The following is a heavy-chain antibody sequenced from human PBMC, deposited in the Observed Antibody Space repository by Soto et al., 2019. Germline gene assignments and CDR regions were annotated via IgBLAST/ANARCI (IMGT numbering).Heavy chain of an antibody. V-gene: IGHV1-58*01. J-gene: IGHJ6*02. CDR3: AAGHLYCSGGSCYSDYYYGMDV. CDR2: IVVGSGNT. Sequence: SVKVSSRAPGSTFTSSAVQWVRQARGQRLEWMGWIVVGSGNTNYAQKFQERVTITRDMSTSTAYMELSSLRSEDTAVYYCAAGHLYCSGGSCYSDYYYGMDVWGQGTTVTISS. CDR1: GSTFTSSA. D-gene: IGHD2-15*01.